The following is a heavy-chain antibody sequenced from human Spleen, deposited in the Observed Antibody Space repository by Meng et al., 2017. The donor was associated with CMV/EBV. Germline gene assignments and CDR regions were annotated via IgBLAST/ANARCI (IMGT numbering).Heavy chain of an antibody. J-gene: IGHJ6*02. CDR1: GGSVSSGGYY. CDR2: IYYSGST. CDR3: ARGVPSSPLYGMDV. V-gene: IGHV4-61*08. Sequence: GSLRLSCTVSGGSVSSGGYYWNWIRQPPGKGLEWIGYIYYSGSTNYNPSLKSRVTISVDTSKNQFSLKLSSVTAADTAVYYCARGVPSSPLYGMDVWGQGTTVTVSS.